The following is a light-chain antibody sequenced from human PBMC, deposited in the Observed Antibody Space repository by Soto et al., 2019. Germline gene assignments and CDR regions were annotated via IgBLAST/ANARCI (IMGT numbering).Light chain of an antibody. V-gene: IGLV2-14*03. CDR2: AAY. Sequence: QSFPTQPASVSGSPRQSITISCIATRSGIGNYNCVSWHQQLPGKAPNLMSSAAYKRPLGVSNRYTGSKSGNTASLTISGLHNEDEAHYYRSSYKANTAYVVGSGT. CDR3: SSYKANTAYV. J-gene: IGLJ1*01. CDR1: RSGIGNYNC.